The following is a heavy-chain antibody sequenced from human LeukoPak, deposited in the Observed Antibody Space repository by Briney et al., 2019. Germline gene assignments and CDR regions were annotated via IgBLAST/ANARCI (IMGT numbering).Heavy chain of an antibody. D-gene: IGHD6-13*01. Sequence: GGSLRLSCAASGFTFSSYGMHWVRQAPGKGLEWVSYISSSGSTIYYADSVKGRFTISRDNAKNSLYLQMNSLRAEDTAVYYCTRGIAAAGPDYWGQGTLVTVSS. V-gene: IGHV3-48*04. J-gene: IGHJ4*02. CDR1: GFTFSSYG. CDR2: ISSSGSTI. CDR3: TRGIAAAGPDY.